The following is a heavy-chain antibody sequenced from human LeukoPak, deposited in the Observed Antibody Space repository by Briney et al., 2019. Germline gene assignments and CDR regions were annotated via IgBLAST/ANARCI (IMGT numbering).Heavy chain of an antibody. D-gene: IGHD2-2*01. Sequence: KSSETLSLTCTVSGGSISSHYWSWIRQPPGKGLELIGHIHDTGSTFYNPSLRGRVTISLDTSNNQFSLKLTSMTAADTAVYYCARFSSGCSTSSCYLTYWGQGTLVTVS. CDR3: ARFSSGCSTSSCYLTY. J-gene: IGHJ4*02. CDR2: IHDTGST. CDR1: GGSISSHY. V-gene: IGHV4-59*11.